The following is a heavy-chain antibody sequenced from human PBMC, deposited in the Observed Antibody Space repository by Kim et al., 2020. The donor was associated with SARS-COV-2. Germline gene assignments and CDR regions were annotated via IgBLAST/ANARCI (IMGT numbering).Heavy chain of an antibody. CDR1: GYTFTDYW. V-gene: IGHV1-46*01. D-gene: IGHD3-10*01. J-gene: IGHJ4*02. Sequence: ASVKVSCKASGYTFTDYWVHWVRQAPGQGLEWMGMINPSGDFTRYAQNFQGRLTTTFDTSTSTVYMEMSSLTSDDTAVYWCARAWFQNFDFWGQGPWSPS. CDR2: INPSGDFT. CDR3: ARAWFQNFDF.